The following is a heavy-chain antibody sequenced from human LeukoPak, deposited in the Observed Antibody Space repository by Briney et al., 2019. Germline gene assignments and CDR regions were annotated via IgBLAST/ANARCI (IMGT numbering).Heavy chain of an antibody. CDR3: ARLLPPFIVVVPAAIGWFDP. CDR2: IYYSGST. Sequence: SQTLSLTCAVSGGSISSSSYYWGWIRQPPGKGLEWIGSIYYSGSTYYNPSLKSRVTISVDTSKNQFSLKLSSVTAADTAVYYCARLLPPFIVVVPAAIGWFDPWGQGTLVTVSS. V-gene: IGHV4-39*07. CDR1: GGSISSSSYY. D-gene: IGHD2-2*01. J-gene: IGHJ5*02.